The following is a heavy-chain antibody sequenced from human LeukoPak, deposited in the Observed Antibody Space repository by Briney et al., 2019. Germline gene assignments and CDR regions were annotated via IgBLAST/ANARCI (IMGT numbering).Heavy chain of an antibody. D-gene: IGHD4-23*01. Sequence: ASVKVSCKASGYTFTSYGISWVRQAPGQGLEWMGWISAYNGNTNYAQKLQGRVTMTEDTSTDTAYMELSSLRSEDTAVYYCATDHAGKRSDSFWFDPWGQGTLVTVSS. CDR3: ATDHAGKRSDSFWFDP. J-gene: IGHJ5*02. CDR2: ISAYNGNT. CDR1: GYTFTSYG. V-gene: IGHV1-18*04.